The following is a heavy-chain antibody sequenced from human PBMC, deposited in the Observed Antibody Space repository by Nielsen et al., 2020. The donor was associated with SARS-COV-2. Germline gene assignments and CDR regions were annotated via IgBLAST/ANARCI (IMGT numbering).Heavy chain of an antibody. V-gene: IGHV3-9*02. J-gene: IGHJ2*01. CDR1: GFTSADYA. CDR3: ATLSSSLNWYFDL. Sequence: SLRPSCVASGFTSADYATHWVRQAQGKGLEWVSGISWNSGSIGHADSVKGRFTISRDNAKNSLYLQMNSLRAEDTALYYCATLSSSLNWYFDLWGRGTLFPVSS. D-gene: IGHD6-13*01. CDR2: ISWNSGSI.